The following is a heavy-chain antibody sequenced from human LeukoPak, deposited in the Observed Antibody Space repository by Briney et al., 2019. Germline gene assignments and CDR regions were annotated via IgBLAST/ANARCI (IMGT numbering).Heavy chain of an antibody. Sequence: SETLSLTCAVYGGSFSGYYWSWIRQPPGKGLGWIGEINHSGSTNYNPSLKSRVTISVDTSKNQFSLKLSSVTAADTAVYYCARYSLDYYDSSGYHLDWGQGTMVTVSS. CDR2: INHSGST. D-gene: IGHD3-22*01. CDR1: GGSFSGYY. V-gene: IGHV4-34*01. J-gene: IGHJ3*01. CDR3: ARYSLDYYDSSGYHLD.